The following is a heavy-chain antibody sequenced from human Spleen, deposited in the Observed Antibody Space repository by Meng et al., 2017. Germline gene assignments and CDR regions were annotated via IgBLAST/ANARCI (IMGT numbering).Heavy chain of an antibody. D-gene: IGHD6-13*01. CDR3: ATGAAAADH. V-gene: IGHV3-15*01. CDR1: RFRVTDAW. Sequence: GESLKISCAASRFRVTDAWMSWVRQAPGKGLEWVGRINSNRDGGTTDYAAPGKGRFTISRDDSKNTLYLQMDSLLTEDTAVYFCATGAAAADHWGQGTLVTVSP. CDR2: INSNRDGGTT. J-gene: IGHJ4*02.